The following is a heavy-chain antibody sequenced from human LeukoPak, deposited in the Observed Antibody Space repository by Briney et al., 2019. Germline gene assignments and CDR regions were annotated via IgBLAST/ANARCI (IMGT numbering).Heavy chain of an antibody. CDR1: GYTFTSYG. D-gene: IGHD6-13*01. Sequence: ASVKVSCKASGYTFTSYGISWVRQAPGQGLEWMGWISAYNGNTNYAQKLQGRVTMTTDTSTSTAYMELRNLRSDDTAVYYCARELLEQQLHRYFDYWGQGTLVTVSS. CDR3: ARELLEQQLHRYFDY. V-gene: IGHV1-18*01. CDR2: ISAYNGNT. J-gene: IGHJ4*02.